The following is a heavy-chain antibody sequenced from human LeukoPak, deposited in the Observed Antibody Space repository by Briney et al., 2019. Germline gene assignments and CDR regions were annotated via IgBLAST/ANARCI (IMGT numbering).Heavy chain of an antibody. Sequence: PGGSLRLSCAASGFTFDDYGMSWVRQAPGKGLEWVSGINWNGGSTGYADSVKGRFTISRDNSKNTLYLQMNSLRAEDMAVYYCAKEAPGYCSGGSCYAYFDYWAQGTLVTVSS. D-gene: IGHD2-15*01. CDR3: AKEAPGYCSGGSCYAYFDY. CDR1: GFTFDDYG. V-gene: IGHV3-20*04. CDR2: INWNGGST. J-gene: IGHJ4*02.